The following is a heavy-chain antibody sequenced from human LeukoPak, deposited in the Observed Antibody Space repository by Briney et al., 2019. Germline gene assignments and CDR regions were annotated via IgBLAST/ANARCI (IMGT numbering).Heavy chain of an antibody. J-gene: IGHJ4*02. CDR1: GFTVSSNY. V-gene: IGHV3-53*01. CDR3: ARENPSGYYNRPIDY. Sequence: GGSLRLSCAASGFTVSSNYMSWVRQAPGKGLEWVSVIYSGGSTYYADSVKGRFTISRDNSKNTLYLQMNSLRAEDTAVYYCARENPSGYYNRPIDYWGQGTLVTVSS. CDR2: IYSGGST. D-gene: IGHD3-22*01.